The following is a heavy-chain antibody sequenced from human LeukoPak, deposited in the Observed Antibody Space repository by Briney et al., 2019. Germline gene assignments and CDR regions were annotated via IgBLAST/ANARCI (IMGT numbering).Heavy chain of an antibody. J-gene: IGHJ4*02. CDR3: ARDRYGQRIFDY. CDR1: GGSISSSNW. D-gene: IGHD3-16*02. V-gene: IGHV4-4*02. Sequence: SETLSLTCAVSGGSISSSNWWSWVRQPPGKGLEWIGYIYYSGSTYYNPSLKSRLTISLDASKNQFPLKLSSVTAADTAVYYCARDRYGQRIFDYWGQGTLVTVSS. CDR2: IYYSGST.